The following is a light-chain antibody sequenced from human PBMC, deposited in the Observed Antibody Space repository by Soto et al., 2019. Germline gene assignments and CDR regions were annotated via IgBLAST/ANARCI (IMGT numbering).Light chain of an antibody. CDR3: CSYAGSSTWV. CDR2: EGN. Sequence: QSVLTQPASVSGSPGQSITISCTGISSDVGTYNLVSWYQHHPGKAPKLIIYEGNKRPSGVSNRFSGSRSDTTASLTISGLLAEDEADYCCCSYAGSSTWVFGGGTKVTVL. V-gene: IGLV2-23*01. J-gene: IGLJ3*02. CDR1: SSDVGTYNL.